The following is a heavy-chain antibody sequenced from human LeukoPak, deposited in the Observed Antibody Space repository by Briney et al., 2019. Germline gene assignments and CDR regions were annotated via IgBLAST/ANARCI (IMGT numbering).Heavy chain of an antibody. CDR2: IIPIFGTA. D-gene: IGHD3-10*01. CDR1: GGTFSSYA. Sequence: GASVKVSCKASGGTFSSYAISWVRQAPGQGLEWMGGIIPIFGTANYAQKFQGRVTITADESTSTAYMELSSLRSDDTAVYYCARHQIAGYGSSSPFRFDYWGQGTLVTVSS. CDR3: ARHQIAGYGSSSPFRFDY. J-gene: IGHJ4*02. V-gene: IGHV1-69*13.